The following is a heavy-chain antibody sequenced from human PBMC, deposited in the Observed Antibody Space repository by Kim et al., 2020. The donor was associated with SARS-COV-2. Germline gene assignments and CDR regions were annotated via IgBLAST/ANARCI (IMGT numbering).Heavy chain of an antibody. Sequence: GNPTYAKGLKGRFVLSLDTSVSTAYLQISSLRAEDTAVYYCARGPGGMDVWGQGTTVTVSS. CDR2: GNP. J-gene: IGHJ6*02. CDR3: ARGPGGMDV. V-gene: IGHV7-4-1*02.